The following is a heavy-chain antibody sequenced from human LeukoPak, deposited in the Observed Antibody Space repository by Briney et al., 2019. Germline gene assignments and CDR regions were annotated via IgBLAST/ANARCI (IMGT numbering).Heavy chain of an antibody. CDR2: ISGSGGST. D-gene: IGHD2-21*02. CDR3: AKIGGRYCGGDCYLDAFDI. CDR1: GFTFSSYA. Sequence: PGGSLRLSCAASGFTFSSYAMSWVRQAPGKGLEWVSAISGSGGSTYYADSVKGRFTISRDNSKNTLYLQMNSLRAEDTAVYYCAKIGGRYCGGDCYLDAFDIWGQGTMVTVSS. V-gene: IGHV3-23*01. J-gene: IGHJ3*02.